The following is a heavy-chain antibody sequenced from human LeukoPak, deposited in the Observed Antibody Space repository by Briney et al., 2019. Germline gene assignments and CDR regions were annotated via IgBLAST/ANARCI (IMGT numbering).Heavy chain of an antibody. V-gene: IGHV1-3*01. J-gene: IGHJ4*02. Sequence: ASVKVSCKASGYTFNNYAMHWVRQAPGQGLEWMGWINADSGNTESSQRFQGRLSITWDTSATTAYMELSSLTSEDTAVYYCARGGPNRSGWTLDYWGPGTLVTVSS. CDR1: GYTFNNYA. CDR3: ARGGPNRSGWTLDY. CDR2: INADSGNT. D-gene: IGHD6-19*01.